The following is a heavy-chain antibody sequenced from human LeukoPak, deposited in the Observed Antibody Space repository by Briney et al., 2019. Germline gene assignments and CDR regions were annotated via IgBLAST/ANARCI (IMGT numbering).Heavy chain of an antibody. CDR2: INHSGTT. CDR1: GGSFSGYY. V-gene: IGHV4-34*01. CDR3: ARLDYGGKLNDY. D-gene: IGHD4-23*01. Sequence: SETLSLTCAVYGGSFSGYYWSWIRQPPGKGLEWIGEINHSGTTNYNPSLKSRVTISVDTSKNQFSLKLSSVTAADTAVYYCARLDYGGKLNDYWGQGTLVTVSS. J-gene: IGHJ4*02.